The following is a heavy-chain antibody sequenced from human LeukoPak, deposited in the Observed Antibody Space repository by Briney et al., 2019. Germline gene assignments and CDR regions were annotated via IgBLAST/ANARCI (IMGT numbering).Heavy chain of an antibody. CDR2: IYYNGNSYFSGTS. J-gene: IGHJ4*02. CDR3: ARDFDY. CDR1: GDSISSTNYY. V-gene: IGHV4-39*07. Sequence: PSETLSLTCTVSGDSISSTNYYWGWIRQPPGKGLEWIGSIYYNGNSYFSGTSDYNPSLKSRVTISGDTSKDQFSLIMRSVTAADTAVYYCARDFDYWGQGTLVTVSS.